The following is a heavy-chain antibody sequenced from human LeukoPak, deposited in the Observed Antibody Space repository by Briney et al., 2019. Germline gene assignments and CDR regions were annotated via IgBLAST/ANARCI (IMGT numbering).Heavy chain of an antibody. Sequence: GGSLRVSCAASGFTFSSYNMNWVRQAPGKGLEWVSSITSGSSYIYYADSVKGRFTISRDNAKISLYLQMNSLRAEDTAVYYCARDPYSGSYGNYYYYFMDVWGKGTTVTISS. CDR3: ARDPYSGSYGNYYYYFMDV. J-gene: IGHJ6*03. V-gene: IGHV3-21*01. CDR2: ITSGSSYI. D-gene: IGHD1-26*01. CDR1: GFTFSSYN.